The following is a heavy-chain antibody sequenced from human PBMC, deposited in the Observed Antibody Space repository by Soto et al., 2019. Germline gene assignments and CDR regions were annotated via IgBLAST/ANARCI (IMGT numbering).Heavy chain of an antibody. J-gene: IGHJ6*02. V-gene: IGHV3-30*18. CDR2: ISYDGSNK. CDR1: GFTFSSYG. Sequence: QVQLVESGGGVVQPGRSLRLSCAASGFTFSSYGMHWVRQAPGKGLEWVAVISYDGSNKYYADSVKGRFTISRDNSKNTLYLQMNSLRAEDTAVYYCAKDESRRSWYMNYYYYGMDVWGQGTTVTVSS. D-gene: IGHD6-13*01. CDR3: AKDESRRSWYMNYYYYGMDV.